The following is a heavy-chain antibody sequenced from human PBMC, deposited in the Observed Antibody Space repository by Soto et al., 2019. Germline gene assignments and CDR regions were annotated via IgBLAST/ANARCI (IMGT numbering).Heavy chain of an antibody. CDR2: INHTGTT. J-gene: IGHJ5*02. CDR3: ARVVRFCSSPSCRGRNWFDP. V-gene: IGHV4-34*01. Sequence: SETLSLTCAVYGGSFSGYYWSWIRQPPGKGLEWIGEINHTGTTYYNPSLKSRVAISVDTSKNQFSLKLRSVTAADTAVYHCARVVRFCSSPSCRGRNWFDPWGQGTLVTVSS. CDR1: GGSFSGYY. D-gene: IGHD2-2*01.